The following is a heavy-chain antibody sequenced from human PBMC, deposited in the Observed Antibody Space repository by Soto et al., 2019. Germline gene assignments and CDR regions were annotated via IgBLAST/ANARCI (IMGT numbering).Heavy chain of an antibody. V-gene: IGHV1-18*01. CDR3: ARDRHIGSGGVNWFDP. CDR1: GYSFTSYG. Sequence: QVQLVQSGAEVKKPGASVKVSCKASGYSFTSYGFSWVRQAPGQGLEWLGWISAYNGNTNYAQKVQGRVTMTTDRSTNTASMELRSLRSDDTAVYYCARDRHIGSGGVNWFDPWGQGTLVTVSS. J-gene: IGHJ5*02. CDR2: ISAYNGNT. D-gene: IGHD3-10*01.